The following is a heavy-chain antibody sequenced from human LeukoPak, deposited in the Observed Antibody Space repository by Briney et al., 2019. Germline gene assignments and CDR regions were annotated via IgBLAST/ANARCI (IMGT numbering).Heavy chain of an antibody. CDR1: GYTFTSYG. CDR3: ARDSGPVTNPRDAFDI. CDR2: INPNSGGT. V-gene: IGHV1-2*02. D-gene: IGHD4-17*01. Sequence: KPGASVKVSCKASGYTFTSYGISWVRQAPGQGLEWMGWINPNSGGTNCAQKFQGRVTMTRDTSISTAYMELSRLRSDDTAVYYCARDSGPVTNPRDAFDIWGQGTMVTVSS. J-gene: IGHJ3*02.